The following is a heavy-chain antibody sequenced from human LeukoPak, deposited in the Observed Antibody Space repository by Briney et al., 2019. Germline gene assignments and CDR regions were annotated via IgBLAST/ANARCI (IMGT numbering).Heavy chain of an antibody. CDR3: ANPPTVTSLHY. CDR1: GFTFRNYA. CDR2: LSGSGANT. V-gene: IGHV3-23*01. Sequence: GGSLRLSCAATGFTFRNYAMSWVRQAPGKGLEWVASLSGSGANTFYADSVKGRFTISRDNSKNTLYLQMNSLRAEDTAIYYCANPPTVTSLHYWGQGTLVTVSS. D-gene: IGHD4-11*01. J-gene: IGHJ4*02.